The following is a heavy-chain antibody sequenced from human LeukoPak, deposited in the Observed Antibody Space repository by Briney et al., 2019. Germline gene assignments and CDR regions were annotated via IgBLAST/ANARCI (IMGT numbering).Heavy chain of an antibody. CDR1: GYSFTNYW. CDR2: IYPGDSDT. CDR3: ARASRDGYNQNFDH. J-gene: IGHJ4*02. Sequence: GESLKISCKGSGYSFTNYWIGWVRQMPGKGLEWMGIIYPGDSDTRYSPSFQGQVTISADRSTSTAYLQWSSLRASDTAMYYCARASRDGYNQNFDHWGQGTLVTVSS. V-gene: IGHV5-51*01. D-gene: IGHD5-24*01.